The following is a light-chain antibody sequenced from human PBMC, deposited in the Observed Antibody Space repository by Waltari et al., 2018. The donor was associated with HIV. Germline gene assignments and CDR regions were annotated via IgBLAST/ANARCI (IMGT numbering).Light chain of an antibody. V-gene: IGLV2-14*01. CDR1: SSDVGGYNY. Sequence: QSALTQPASVSGSPGQSITISCTGTSSDVGGYNYVSSYQQHPGKAPKLMIYEVSNRPSGVSTRFSGSKSGNTASLTISGLQAEDEADYYCSSYTSSSPVFGGGTKLTVL. CDR3: SSYTSSSPV. J-gene: IGLJ2*01. CDR2: EVS.